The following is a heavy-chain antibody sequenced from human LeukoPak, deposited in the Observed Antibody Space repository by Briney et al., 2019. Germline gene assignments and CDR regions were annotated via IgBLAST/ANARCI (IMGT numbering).Heavy chain of an antibody. J-gene: IGHJ4*02. Sequence: GSLRLSCAASGLPFSSHWLSWFRRSPGKGWEWVANIKQDGSEKYYLDSVRGRFTISRDNAKNSLYLQMNSLRAEDTAVYYCASGGGWVFDNWGQGTLVTVSS. D-gene: IGHD6-19*01. CDR3: ASGGGWVFDN. V-gene: IGHV3-7*01. CDR2: IKQDGSEK. CDR1: GLPFSSHW.